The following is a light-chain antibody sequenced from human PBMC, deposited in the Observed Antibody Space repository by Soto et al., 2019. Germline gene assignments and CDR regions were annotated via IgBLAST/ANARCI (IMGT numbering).Light chain of an antibody. Sequence: QSALTQPPSASGSPGQSVTISCIGTASDIGRYNYVSWYQHHPGKAPKLIIYEVTKRPSGVPDRFSGSKSGNTASLTVSGLQADDEADYYCNSYVGSNNYVFGNVNKVTV. CDR2: EVT. J-gene: IGLJ1*01. V-gene: IGLV2-8*01. CDR3: NSYVGSNNYV. CDR1: ASDIGRYNY.